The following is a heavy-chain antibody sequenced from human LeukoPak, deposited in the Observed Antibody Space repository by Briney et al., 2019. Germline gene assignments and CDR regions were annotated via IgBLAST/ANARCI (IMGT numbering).Heavy chain of an antibody. CDR3: ATGSVGATWRDAFDI. CDR2: IIPIFGTA. V-gene: IGHV1-69*06. J-gene: IGHJ3*02. D-gene: IGHD1-26*01. Sequence: SVKVSCKPSGGTFNSYAISWVRQAPGQGLEWMGGIIPIFGTANYAQKFQGRVTMTEDTSTDTAYMELSSLRSEDTAVYYCATGSVGATWRDAFDIWGQGTMVTVSS. CDR1: GGTFNSYA.